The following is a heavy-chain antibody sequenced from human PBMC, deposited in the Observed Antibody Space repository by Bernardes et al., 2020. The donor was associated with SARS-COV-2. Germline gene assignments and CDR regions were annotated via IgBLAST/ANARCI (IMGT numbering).Heavy chain of an antibody. D-gene: IGHD3-3*01. CDR2: IFHTGNT. J-gene: IGHJ4*02. CDR3: AREEAIFGLDPLPYYFDC. Sequence: ETLSLTCAVSGGSINSANWWSWVRQPPGGGLEWIGEIFHTGNTKYNPSLESRVSISLDKSKNQFSLKLTSVTAADTAVYFCAREEAIFGLDPLPYYFDCWGQGTLVTVSS. CDR1: GGSINSANW. V-gene: IGHV4-4*01.